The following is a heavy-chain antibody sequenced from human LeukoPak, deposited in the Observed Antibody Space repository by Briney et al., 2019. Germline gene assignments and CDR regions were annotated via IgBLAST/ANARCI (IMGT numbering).Heavy chain of an antibody. CDR3: ARDPRSGKSGFDY. V-gene: IGHV3-66*02. CDR1: GFTVSSNY. CDR2: IFSGGGT. D-gene: IGHD3-3*01. J-gene: IGHJ4*02. Sequence: GGSLRLSCAASGFTVSSNYMSWVRQAPGKGLECVSVIFSGGGTYYADSVKGRFTTSRDNSKNTLYLQMNSLRAEDTAVYYCARDPRSGKSGFDYWGQGTLVTVSS.